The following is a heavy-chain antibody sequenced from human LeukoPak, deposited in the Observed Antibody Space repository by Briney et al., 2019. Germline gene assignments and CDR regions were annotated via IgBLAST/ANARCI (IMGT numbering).Heavy chain of an antibody. V-gene: IGHV1-2*02. Sequence: GASVKVSCKASGYTFTGYYLHWVRQAPGQGLEWMGWINPNSGGTDYAQKFQGRVTMTRDTSISTAYMELSRLRSDDTAIYYCTRPGYDTLARGDLRGQGTLVTVSS. CDR3: TRPGYDTLARGDL. CDR2: INPNSGGT. D-gene: IGHD3-10*01. J-gene: IGHJ5*02. CDR1: GYTFTGYY.